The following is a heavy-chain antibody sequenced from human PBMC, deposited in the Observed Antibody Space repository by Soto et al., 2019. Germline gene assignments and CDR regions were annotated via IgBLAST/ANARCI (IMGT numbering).Heavy chain of an antibody. D-gene: IGHD3-9*01. CDR2: TYYRSKWYN. CDR3: ARGFYDILTGYHQYYYYYYGMDV. J-gene: IGHJ6*02. V-gene: IGHV6-1*01. Sequence: QVQLQQSGPGLVKPSQTLSLTCAISGDSVSSNSAAWNWIRQSQSRGLEWLGRTYYRSKWYNDYAVSVKSRITINPDTSKKQFSLQLNSVTPEDTAVYYCARGFYDILTGYHQYYYYYYGMDVWGQGTTVTVSS. CDR1: GDSVSSNSAA.